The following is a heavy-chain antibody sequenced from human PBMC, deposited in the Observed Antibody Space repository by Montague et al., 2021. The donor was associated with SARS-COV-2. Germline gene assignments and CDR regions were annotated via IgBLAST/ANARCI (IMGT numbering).Heavy chain of an antibody. CDR2: IYKSGGT. Sequence: SETLSLTCPVSCPSITFYYWTWIRQPPGKGLEWIGYIYKSGGTKYNPSLKSRVTISVDTSKNQFSLSLSSVTAAGTALYYCARLSSERHCCTSTCSPYWGQGTLVTVSS. CDR3: ARLSSERHCCTSTCSPY. J-gene: IGHJ4*03. CDR1: CPSITFYY. D-gene: IGHD2-2*01. V-gene: IGHV4-59*01.